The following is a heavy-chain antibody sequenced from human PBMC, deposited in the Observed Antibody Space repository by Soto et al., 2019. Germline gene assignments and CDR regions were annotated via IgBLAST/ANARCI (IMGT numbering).Heavy chain of an antibody. CDR2: IKSKTDGGTT. J-gene: IGHJ6*03. V-gene: IGHV3-15*01. D-gene: IGHD4-17*01. CDR3: TTGDYAYYYYYYYMDV. Sequence: GGSLRLSCAASGFTFSNAWMSWVRQAPGKGLEWVGRIKSKTDGGTTDYAAPVKGRFTISRDDSKNTLYLQMNSLKTEDTAVYYCTTGDYAYYYYYYYMDVWGKGTTVTVSS. CDR1: GFTFSNAW.